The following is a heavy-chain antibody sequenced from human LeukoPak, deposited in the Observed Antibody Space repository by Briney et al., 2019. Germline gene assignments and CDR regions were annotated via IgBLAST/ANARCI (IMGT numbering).Heavy chain of an antibody. D-gene: IGHD6-19*01. V-gene: IGHV3-30-3*01. CDR2: VSSDGSNK. CDR3: AKDGGIAVAGTIDY. J-gene: IGHJ4*02. Sequence: GGSLRLSCAASGFTFSSYAMHWVRQAPGKGLEWVAVVSSDGSNKFYAVSVKGRFTISRDNSKNTLYLQMSSLRAEDTAVYFCAKDGGIAVAGTIDYWGQGTLVTVSS. CDR1: GFTFSSYA.